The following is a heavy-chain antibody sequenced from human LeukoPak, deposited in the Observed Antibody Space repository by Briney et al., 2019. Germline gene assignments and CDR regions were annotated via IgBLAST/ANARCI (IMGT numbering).Heavy chain of an antibody. J-gene: IGHJ4*02. V-gene: IGHV3-48*03. CDR2: IDFSGSTI. CDR3: ARGQNSGWYKVRVILDY. CDR1: GFTFSNVE. Sequence: GGSLRLSCAASGFTFSNVEMNWVRQAPGKGLEWVSYIDFSGSTIYYADSVKGRVTISRDNAKNSRYLQMNSLRAEDTALYYCARGQNSGWYKVRVILDYWGQGTLVTVSS. D-gene: IGHD6-19*01.